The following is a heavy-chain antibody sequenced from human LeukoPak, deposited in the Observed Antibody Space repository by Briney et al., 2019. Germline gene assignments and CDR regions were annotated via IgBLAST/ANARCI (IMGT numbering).Heavy chain of an antibody. CDR3: ASARGSYNWNYHWFGP. J-gene: IGHJ5*02. CDR2: ISAYNGNT. CDR1: GYTFTSYG. Sequence: GASVKVSCKASGYTFTSYGISWVRQAPGQGLEWMGWISAYNGNTNYAQKLQGRVTMTTDTSTSTAYMELRSLRSDDTAVYYCASARGSYNWNYHWFGPWGQGTLVTVSS. V-gene: IGHV1-18*01. D-gene: IGHD1-7*01.